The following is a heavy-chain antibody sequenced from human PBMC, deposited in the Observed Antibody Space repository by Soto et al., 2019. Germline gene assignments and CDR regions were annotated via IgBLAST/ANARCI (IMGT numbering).Heavy chain of an antibody. CDR2: IYWDDDK. J-gene: IGHJ4*02. Sequence: QITLKESGPTLVKPTQTLTLTCTLSGFSLSTSGAGVGWIRQPPGKALEWLALIYWDDDKRYSPSLKSRLTITKASSKHQVVLTMTNMDPVETATHYCAHKEDGYRWVKYWGQGTRVNVSS. D-gene: IGHD5-12*01. V-gene: IGHV2-5*02. CDR3: AHKEDGYRWVKY. CDR1: GFSLSTSGAG.